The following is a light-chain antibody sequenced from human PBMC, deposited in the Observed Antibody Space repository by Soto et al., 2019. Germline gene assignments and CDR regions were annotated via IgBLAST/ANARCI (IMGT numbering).Light chain of an antibody. CDR3: QQYDNWPLT. CDR1: KSISSN. Sequence: EIVMTQSPVTLSASPGERVTLSCRTNKSISSNLAWYQQKRGQAPRLLISGVSTRASGVLDRFSGSGSVADFTLTISSLQSEDFAVYYCQQYDNWPLTFGGGTKVEI. CDR2: GVS. J-gene: IGKJ4*01. V-gene: IGKV3-15*01.